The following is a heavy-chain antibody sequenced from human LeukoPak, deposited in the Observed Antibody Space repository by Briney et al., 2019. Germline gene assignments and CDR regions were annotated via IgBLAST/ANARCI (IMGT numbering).Heavy chain of an antibody. CDR1: GGSFSGYSFY. V-gene: IGHV4-39*07. J-gene: IGHJ5*02. D-gene: IGHD3-10*01. CDR3: ARDRGRATWFDP. CDR2: IANGGTT. Sequence: SETLSLTCSVSGGSFSGYSFYWGWIRQPPGKGLEWIGSIANGGTTYYNPSLKSRVTMSVDTPTNQFSLKLHSVTAADTAVYYCARDRGRATWFDPWGQGTAVTVSS.